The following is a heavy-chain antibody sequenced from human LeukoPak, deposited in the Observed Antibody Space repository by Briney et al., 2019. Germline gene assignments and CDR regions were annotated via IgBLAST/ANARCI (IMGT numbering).Heavy chain of an antibody. CDR1: GGSISSSSYY. CDR2: IYYSGST. J-gene: IGHJ5*02. Sequence: SETLSLTCTVSGGSISSSSYYWGWIRQPPGKGLEWIGSIYYSGSTYYNPSLKSRVTISVDTSKNQFSLKLSSVTAADTAVYYCAGLLGKLRFSEWLFHWFNPWAREPWSPSPQ. D-gene: IGHD3-3*01. V-gene: IGHV4-39*01. CDR3: AGLLGKLRFSEWLFHWFNP.